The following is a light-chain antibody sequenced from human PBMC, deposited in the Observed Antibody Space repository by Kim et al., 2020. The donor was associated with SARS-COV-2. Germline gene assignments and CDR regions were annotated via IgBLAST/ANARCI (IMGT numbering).Light chain of an antibody. V-gene: IGKV3-15*01. CDR2: GAS. CDR3: QQYNNWPPVT. J-gene: IGKJ4*01. CDR1: QSVSSN. Sequence: SPGQRATLSCRASQSVSSNLAWYQQKPGQAPRRLIYGASTRATGIPARFSGSGSGTEFTLTISSLQSEDFAVYYCQQYNNWPPVTFGGGTKVEIK.